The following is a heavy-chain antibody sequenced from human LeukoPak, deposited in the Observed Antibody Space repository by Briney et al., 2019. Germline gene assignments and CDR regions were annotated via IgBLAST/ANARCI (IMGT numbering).Heavy chain of an antibody. J-gene: IGHJ4*02. CDR3: ARGSGSYYPDLDY. V-gene: IGHV1-2*04. CDR1: GYTFTGYY. Sequence: ASVKVSCKASGYTFTGYYMHWVRQAPGQGLEWMGWINPNSGGTNYAQKFQGWVTMTRDTSISTAYMELSRLRSDDTAVYYCARGSGSYYPDLDYWGQGTLVTVFS. D-gene: IGHD3-10*01. CDR2: INPNSGGT.